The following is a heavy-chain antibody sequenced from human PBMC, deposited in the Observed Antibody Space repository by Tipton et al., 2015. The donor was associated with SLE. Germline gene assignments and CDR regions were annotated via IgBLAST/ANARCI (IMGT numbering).Heavy chain of an antibody. J-gene: IGHJ3*02. D-gene: IGHD5-18*01. Sequence: TLSLTCTVSGGSISSYYWSWIRQPPGKGLEWIGYIYYSGSTNYNPSLKSRVTISVDTSKNQFSLKLSSVTAADTAVYYCARALGYLDAFDIWGQGTMVTVSS. CDR2: IYYSGST. CDR1: GGSISSYY. CDR3: ARALGYLDAFDI. V-gene: IGHV4-59*01.